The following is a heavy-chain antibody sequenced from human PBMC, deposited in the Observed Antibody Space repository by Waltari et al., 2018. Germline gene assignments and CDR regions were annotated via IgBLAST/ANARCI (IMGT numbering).Heavy chain of an antibody. CDR2: ISSSSSYI. Sequence: LQLQESGPGLVKPSETLSLTCTVSGGSISSSSYYWGWVRQAPGKGLEWVSSISSSSSYIYYADSVKGRFTISRDNAKNSLYLQMNSLRAEDTAVYYCARVGLEGFDYWGQGTLVTVSS. V-gene: IGHV3-21*01. CDR3: ARVGLEGFDY. CDR1: GGSISSSSYY. J-gene: IGHJ4*02. D-gene: IGHD3-16*01.